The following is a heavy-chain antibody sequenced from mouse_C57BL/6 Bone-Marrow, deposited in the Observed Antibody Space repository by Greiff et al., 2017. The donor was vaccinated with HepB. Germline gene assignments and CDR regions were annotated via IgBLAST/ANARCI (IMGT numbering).Heavy chain of an antibody. Sequence: DVMLVESGGGLVQPGGSLKLSCAASGFTFSDYYMYWVRQTPEKRLEWVAYISNGGGSTYYPDTVKGRFTISRDNAKNTLYLQMSRLKSEDTAMYYCAAGGGFPWFAYWGQGTLVTVSA. CDR3: AAGGGFPWFAY. V-gene: IGHV5-12*01. CDR2: ISNGGGST. D-gene: IGHD4-1*01. CDR1: GFTFSDYY. J-gene: IGHJ3*01.